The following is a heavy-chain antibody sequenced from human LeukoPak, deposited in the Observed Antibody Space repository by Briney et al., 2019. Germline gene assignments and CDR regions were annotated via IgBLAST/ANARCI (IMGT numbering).Heavy chain of an antibody. CDR2: IKEDGSEK. CDR3: AREGLTGYRYQWIDP. CDR1: GFTFSSYG. V-gene: IGHV3-7*03. D-gene: IGHD3-9*01. Sequence: PGGSLRLSCAASGFTFSSYGMSWVRQAPGEGVEWVANIKEDGSEKYYVDSVKGRFTISRDNAKNSVYLQMNSLRADDTAVYYCAREGLTGYRYQWIDPWGQGTLVTVSS. J-gene: IGHJ5*02.